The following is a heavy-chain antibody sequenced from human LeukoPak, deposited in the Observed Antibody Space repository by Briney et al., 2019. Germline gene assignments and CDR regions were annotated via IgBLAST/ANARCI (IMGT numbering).Heavy chain of an antibody. CDR2: INTNTGTP. V-gene: IGHV7-4-1*02. D-gene: IGHD2-8*01. J-gene: IGHJ5*02. Sequence: ASVKVSCKASGYTFTNYAINWVRQAPGQGLEWMGWINTNTGTPTSAQGFTGRFVFSLDTSVNTAYLQISSLKAEDTAVYYCARRPYCTNGVCYGGLGFDPWGQGTLVTVSS. CDR1: GYTFTNYA. CDR3: ARRPYCTNGVCYGGLGFDP.